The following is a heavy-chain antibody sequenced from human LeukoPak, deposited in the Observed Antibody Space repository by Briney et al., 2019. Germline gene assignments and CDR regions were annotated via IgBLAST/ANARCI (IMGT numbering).Heavy chain of an antibody. CDR3: AREYRDYGSGSPDFFDY. CDR2: IYYSGST. Sequence: SETLSLTCTVSGGSISGYYWGWIRQPPGRGLEWIGYIYYSGSTYYNPSLKSRVTISVDTSKNQFSLKLSSVTAADTAVYYCAREYRDYGSGSPDFFDYWGQGTLVTVSS. D-gene: IGHD3-10*01. V-gene: IGHV4-59*12. CDR1: GGSISGYY. J-gene: IGHJ4*02.